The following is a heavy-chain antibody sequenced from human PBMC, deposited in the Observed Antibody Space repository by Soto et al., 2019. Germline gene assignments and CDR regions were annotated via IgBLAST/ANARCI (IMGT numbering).Heavy chain of an antibody. V-gene: IGHV3-21*01. D-gene: IGHD6-13*01. CDR2: ISSNSAYI. J-gene: IGHJ5*02. Sequence: GGSLRLSCAASGFTFRSFTMNWVRQAPGKGLEWVSTISSNSAYIYYTDALRGRFTISRDNAKNSLHLQMNSLRAEDTAVYYCTRDASRDSSARGSFDPWGPGTLVTVSS. CDR1: GFTFRSFT. CDR3: TRDASRDSSARGSFDP.